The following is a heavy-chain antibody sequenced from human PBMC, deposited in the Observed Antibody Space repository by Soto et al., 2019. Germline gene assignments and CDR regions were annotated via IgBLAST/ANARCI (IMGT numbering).Heavy chain of an antibody. D-gene: IGHD2-2*01. CDR3: ARLTRYCSSTSCYGGFLGHYGMDV. CDR2: IYYSGST. Sequence: QLQLQESGPGLVKPSETLSLTCTVSGGSISSSSYYWGWIRQPPGKGLEWIGSIYYSGSTYYNPSLKSRVTISVDTSKNQFSLKLSSVTAADTAVYYCARLTRYCSSTSCYGGFLGHYGMDVWGQGTTVTVSS. J-gene: IGHJ6*02. CDR1: GGSISSSSYY. V-gene: IGHV4-39*01.